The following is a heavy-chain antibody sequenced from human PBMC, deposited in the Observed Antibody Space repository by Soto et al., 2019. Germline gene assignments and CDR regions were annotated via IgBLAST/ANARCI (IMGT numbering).Heavy chain of an antibody. CDR2: IYWDDNK. J-gene: IGHJ5*02. Sequence: QITLKDSGPTLVKPTQTLTLTCTFSGFSLSTPGAGVGWIRQAPGKALEWLALIYWDDNKRYTPSLQRRLNIIKDPSKNQVVLTITNMDPVDTATYYCVWGSFPHWFDPWGQGTLVTVSS. CDR1: GFSLSTPGAG. V-gene: IGHV2-5*02. D-gene: IGHD3-16*01. CDR3: VWGSFPHWFDP.